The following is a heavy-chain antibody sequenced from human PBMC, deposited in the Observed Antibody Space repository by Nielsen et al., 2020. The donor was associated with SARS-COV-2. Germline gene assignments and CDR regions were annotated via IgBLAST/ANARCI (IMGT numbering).Heavy chain of an antibody. CDR3: AKDTRGHDFWTMDV. Sequence: SLKISCAASGFTFDDYAMHWVRQAPGKGLEWVSGISWNSGSIGYADSVKGRFTISRDNAKNSLYLQMNSLRAEDTALYYCAKDTRGHDFWTMDVWGQGTTVTVSS. D-gene: IGHD3-3*01. CDR2: ISWNSGSI. J-gene: IGHJ6*02. CDR1: GFTFDDYA. V-gene: IGHV3-9*01.